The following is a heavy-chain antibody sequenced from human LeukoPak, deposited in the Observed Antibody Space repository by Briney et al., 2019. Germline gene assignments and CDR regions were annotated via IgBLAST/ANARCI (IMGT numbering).Heavy chain of an antibody. CDR1: GGSFSSYY. Sequence: PSETLSLTCTVSGGSFSSYYWSWIRQAPGKGLEWIGYICHSGTTNYNPSLKGRVTISVDTSKNQSSLKLSSVTAAGTAVYYCAREGIAPFDYWGQGTLVTVSS. V-gene: IGHV4-59*01. D-gene: IGHD6-13*01. CDR2: ICHSGTT. CDR3: AREGIAPFDY. J-gene: IGHJ4*02.